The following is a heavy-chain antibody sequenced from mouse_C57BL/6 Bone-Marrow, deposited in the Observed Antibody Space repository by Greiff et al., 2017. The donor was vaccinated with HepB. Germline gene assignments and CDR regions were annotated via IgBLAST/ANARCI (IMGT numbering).Heavy chain of an antibody. Sequence: VQLQQSGAELVKPGASVKMSCKASGYTFTSYWITWVKQRPGQGLEWIGDIYPGSGSTNYNEKFKSKATLTVDTSSSTAYMQLSSLTSEDSAVYYCARPLRSLYWYFDVWGTGTTVTVSS. D-gene: IGHD1-1*01. J-gene: IGHJ1*03. CDR1: GYTFTSYW. CDR2: IYPGSGST. CDR3: ARPLRSLYWYFDV. V-gene: IGHV1-55*01.